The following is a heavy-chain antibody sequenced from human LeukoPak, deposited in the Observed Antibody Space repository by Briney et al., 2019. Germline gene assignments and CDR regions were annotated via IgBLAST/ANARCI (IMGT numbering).Heavy chain of an antibody. V-gene: IGHV1-2*02. CDR3: ARSGYDYGYVYLDY. CDR2: IDPNSGDT. Sequence: GASVKVSCKASGYTFTGYYIHWVRQAPGEGLEWMGWIDPNSGDTKFAQNFQGRVTMTWDTSINTAYMELNWLRADDTAVFYCARSGYDYGYVYLDYWGQGTLDIISS. CDR1: GYTFTGYY. J-gene: IGHJ4*02. D-gene: IGHD5-18*01.